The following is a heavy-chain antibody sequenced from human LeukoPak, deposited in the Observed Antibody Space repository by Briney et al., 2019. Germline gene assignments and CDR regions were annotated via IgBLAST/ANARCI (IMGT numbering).Heavy chain of an antibody. CDR3: AELGITMIGGV. CDR2: INSDGSST. V-gene: IGHV3-74*01. J-gene: IGHJ6*04. CDR1: GFTFSRYW. Sequence: GGSLRLSCAASGFTFSRYWMHWVRQAPGKGLVWVSRINSDGSSTSYADSVKGRFTISRDNAKNTLYLQMNSLRAEDTAVYYCAELGITMIGGVWGKGTTVTISS. D-gene: IGHD3-10*02.